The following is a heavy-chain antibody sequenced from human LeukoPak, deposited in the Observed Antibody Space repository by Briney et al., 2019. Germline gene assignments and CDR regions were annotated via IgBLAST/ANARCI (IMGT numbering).Heavy chain of an antibody. D-gene: IGHD3-22*01. CDR1: GFTFSSYG. Sequence: PGRSLRLSCAASGFTFSSYGMNWVRQAPGKGLEWVAVISDDGSNKYYADSVKGRFTISRDNSKNTLHMQMNSLRAEDTAVYYCAKVLRITMIHDAFDVWAQGTLATASS. CDR2: ISDDGSNK. V-gene: IGHV3-30*18. J-gene: IGHJ3*01. CDR3: AKVLRITMIHDAFDV.